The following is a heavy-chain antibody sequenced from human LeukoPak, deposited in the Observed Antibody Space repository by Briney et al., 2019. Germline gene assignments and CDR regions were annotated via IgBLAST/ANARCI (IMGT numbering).Heavy chain of an antibody. D-gene: IGHD2-15*01. J-gene: IGHJ4*02. V-gene: IGHV3-23*01. CDR1: GFTFSSYA. Sequence: GGSLRLSCAASGFTFSSYAMSWVRQAPGKGLEWVSAISGSGGSTYYADSVKGRFTISRDNSKNTLYLQMNSLRAEDTAVYYCAKSRPGYCSGGSCYGRDYWGQGTLVTVSS. CDR2: ISGSGGST. CDR3: AKSRPGYCSGGSCYGRDY.